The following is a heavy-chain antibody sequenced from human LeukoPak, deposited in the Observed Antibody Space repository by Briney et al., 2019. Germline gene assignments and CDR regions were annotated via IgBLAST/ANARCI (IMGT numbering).Heavy chain of an antibody. V-gene: IGHV4-39*07. D-gene: IGHD3-10*01. CDR2: IYYSGST. CDR3: ASCPWFGEDVGY. J-gene: IGHJ4*02. CDR1: GGSISSSSYY. Sequence: SETLSLTCTVSGGSISSSSYYWGWIRHPPGKGLECIGSIYYSGSTYYNPSLKSRVTISVDTSKNQFSLKLSSVTAADTAVYYCASCPWFGEDVGYWGQGTLVTVSS.